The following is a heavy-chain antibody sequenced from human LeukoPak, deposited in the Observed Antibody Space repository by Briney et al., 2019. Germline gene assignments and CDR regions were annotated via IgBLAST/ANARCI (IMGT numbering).Heavy chain of an antibody. J-gene: IGHJ3*02. V-gene: IGHV1-46*01. CDR1: GYTFTTYY. CDR2: INPSGGST. D-gene: IGHD2-2*01. Sequence: ASVKVSCKASGYTFTTYYMHWVRQAPGQGLEWMGLINPSGGSTSYAQKFQGRVTMTRDTSTSTVYTELSSLRSEDTAVYYCARGYCSSNSCYGADAFDIWGQGTMVTVSS. CDR3: ARGYCSSNSCYGADAFDI.